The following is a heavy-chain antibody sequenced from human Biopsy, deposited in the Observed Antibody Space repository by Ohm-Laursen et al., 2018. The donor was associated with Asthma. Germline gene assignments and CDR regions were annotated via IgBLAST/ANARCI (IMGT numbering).Heavy chain of an antibody. CDR3: VRAVRNEQWLAPFDY. CDR2: VFYGGAT. D-gene: IGHD6-19*01. CDR1: GDSTSSYH. Sequence: SETLSLTCTVSGDSTSSYHWSWIRQPPGKGLEWIGYVFYGGATNYNPSLKSRVTISVDTSKDQFSLKLSSVTAADTAAYYCVRAVRNEQWLAPFDYWGQGKPVTVSS. V-gene: IGHV4-59*12. J-gene: IGHJ4*02.